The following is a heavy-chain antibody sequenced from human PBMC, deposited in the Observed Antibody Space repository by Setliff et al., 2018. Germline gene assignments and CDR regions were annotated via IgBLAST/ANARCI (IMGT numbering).Heavy chain of an antibody. V-gene: IGHV1-18*01. D-gene: IGHD2-15*01. CDR2: INNYNFNT. Sequence: ASVKVSCKASGYTFTNYGITWVRQAPGQGLEWMGWINNYNFNTNYAQNLQGRVTMTTDTSTSTVYMEIRSLRSDDTAVYYCAISTLSICSGGSCPNAFDVWGRGTMVTVSS. CDR3: AISTLSICSGGSCPNAFDV. J-gene: IGHJ3*01. CDR1: GYTFTNYG.